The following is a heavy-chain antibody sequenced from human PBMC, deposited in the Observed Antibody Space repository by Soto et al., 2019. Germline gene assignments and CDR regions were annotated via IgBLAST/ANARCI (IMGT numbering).Heavy chain of an antibody. J-gene: IGHJ6*02. CDR1: GFTFSSYG. D-gene: IGHD3-9*01. V-gene: IGHV3-30*18. CDR3: AKDQDILTGYYYYGMDV. CDR2: ISYDGSNK. Sequence: PGGSLRLSCAASGFTFSSYGMHWVRQAPGKGLEWVAVISYDGSNKYYADSVKGRFTISRDNSKNTLYLQMNSLRAEDTAVYYCAKDQDILTGYYYYGMDVWGQGTTVTVSS.